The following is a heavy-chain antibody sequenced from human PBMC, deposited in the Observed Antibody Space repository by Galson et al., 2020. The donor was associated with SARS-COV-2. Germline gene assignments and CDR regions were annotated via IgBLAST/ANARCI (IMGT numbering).Heavy chain of an antibody. V-gene: IGHV1-2*04. CDR1: GYTFTGYY. CDR2: INPNSGGT. Sequence: GESLKISCKASGYTFTGYYMHWVRQAPGQGLEWMGWINPNSGGTNYAQKFQGWVTMTRDTSISTAYMELSRLRSDDTAVSYCARGAPCSSTSCYRFDPWGQGTLVTVSS. J-gene: IGHJ5*02. D-gene: IGHD2-2*01. CDR3: ARGAPCSSTSCYRFDP.